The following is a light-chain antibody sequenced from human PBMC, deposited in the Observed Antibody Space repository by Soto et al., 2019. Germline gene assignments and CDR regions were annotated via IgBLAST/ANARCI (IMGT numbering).Light chain of an antibody. Sequence: EIVMTQSPVTLSVSPGDRATLSCRASQSVSTNLAWYQQRPGQAPRLLIYGASTRATGIPARFSGSGSGTAVAYTSSGLRSEDFAVYYCQQYDIASGFGGGTRV. V-gene: IGKV3-15*01. CDR1: QSVSTN. CDR3: QQYDIASG. J-gene: IGKJ4*01. CDR2: GAS.